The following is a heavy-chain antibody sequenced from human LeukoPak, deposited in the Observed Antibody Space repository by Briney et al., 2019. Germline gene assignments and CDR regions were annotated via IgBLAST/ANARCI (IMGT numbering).Heavy chain of an antibody. CDR3: ARDSRRELLHAFDI. V-gene: IGHV4-59*01. CDR1: GGSISGYH. D-gene: IGHD1-26*01. CDR2: IYYSGSS. J-gene: IGHJ3*02. Sequence: SETLSLTCNVSGGSISGYHWSWIRQPPGKGLEWLGYIYYSGSSNYNPSLKSRVTISADTSKNQFSLKLSSVTAADTAVYYCARDSRRELLHAFDIWGQGTMVTVS.